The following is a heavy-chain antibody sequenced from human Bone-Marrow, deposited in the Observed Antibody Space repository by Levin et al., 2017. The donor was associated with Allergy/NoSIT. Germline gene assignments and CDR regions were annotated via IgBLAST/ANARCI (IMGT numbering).Heavy chain of an antibody. Sequence: GESLKISCKGSGYSFTGYYIHWVRQAPGQGLEWMGWINHSSGGTNYAQKFQGRVSMTGDRSITTGYMELTSLQSDDTAVYYCAVSIFGVVYWGQGTLVTVS. D-gene: IGHD3-3*01. CDR2: INHSSGGT. CDR1: GYSFTGYY. J-gene: IGHJ4*02. V-gene: IGHV1-2*02. CDR3: AVSIFGVVY.